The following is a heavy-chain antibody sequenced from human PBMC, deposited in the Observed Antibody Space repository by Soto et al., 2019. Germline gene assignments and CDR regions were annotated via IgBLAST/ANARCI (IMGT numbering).Heavy chain of an antibody. CDR1: GGSISSYY. CDR2: IYTSGST. CDR3: AREPPLPIAAAGVHYYGMDV. Sequence: LSLTCTVSGGSISSYYWSWIRQPAGKGLEWIGRIYTSGSTNYNPSLKSRVTMSVDTSKNQFSLKLSSVTAADTAVYYCAREPPLPIAAAGVHYYGMDVWGQGTTVTVSS. V-gene: IGHV4-4*07. J-gene: IGHJ6*02. D-gene: IGHD6-13*01.